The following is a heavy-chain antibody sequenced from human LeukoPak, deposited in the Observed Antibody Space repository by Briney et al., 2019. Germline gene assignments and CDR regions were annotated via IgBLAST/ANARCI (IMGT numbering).Heavy chain of an antibody. J-gene: IGHJ4*02. CDR1: GGSISSGIYY. Sequence: SETLSLTCTVSGGSISSGIYYWSWIRQPPGKGLEWIGEINHSGSTNYNPSLKSRVTISVDTSKNQFSLKLSSVTAADTAVYYCARGFRGDNFDYWGQGTLVTVSS. V-gene: IGHV4-39*07. D-gene: IGHD2-21*02. CDR3: ARGFRGDNFDY. CDR2: INHSGST.